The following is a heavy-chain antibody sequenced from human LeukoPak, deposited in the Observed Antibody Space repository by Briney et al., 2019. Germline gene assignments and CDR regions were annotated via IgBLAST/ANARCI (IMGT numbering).Heavy chain of an antibody. J-gene: IGHJ4*02. Sequence: GRSLRLSCRGSGFMFGSFGMNWVRQAPGKGLEWLAVIRYDGSTEYQSDSVKGRFTISRDNSKNTLYLQMNSLRAEDTAVYYCARAKNDYDSSGFASFDYWGQGALVTVSS. CDR2: IRYDGSTE. CDR1: GFMFGSFG. V-gene: IGHV3-33*01. CDR3: ARAKNDYDSSGFASFDY. D-gene: IGHD3-22*01.